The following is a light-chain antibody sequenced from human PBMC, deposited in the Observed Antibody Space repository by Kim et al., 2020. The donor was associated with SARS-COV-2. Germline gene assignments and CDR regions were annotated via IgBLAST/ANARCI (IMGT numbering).Light chain of an antibody. CDR3: QHYIRFPYT. J-gene: IGKJ2*01. CDR2: QAS. V-gene: IGKV1-5*03. Sequence: SASVGDRVTSTCRASQIINSYLAWYQQKPGKAPNLLIYQASSLQIGVSSRFSGSGSGAEFTLTISSLQPDDVATYYCQHYIRFPYTFGQGTKLEI. CDR1: QIINSY.